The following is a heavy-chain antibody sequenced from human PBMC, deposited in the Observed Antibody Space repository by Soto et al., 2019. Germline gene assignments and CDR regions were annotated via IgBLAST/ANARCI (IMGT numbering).Heavy chain of an antibody. CDR3: ARPGYSSGLKVDY. Sequence: GASVKVSCKASGGTFRRYAISWVRQAPGQGLEWMGGIIPIFGTANYAQKFQGQVTISADRSISTAYLQWSSLKASDTAMYYCARPGYSSGLKVDYWGQGTLVTVSS. J-gene: IGHJ4*02. D-gene: IGHD5-18*01. CDR1: GGTFRRYA. CDR2: IIPIFGTA. V-gene: IGHV1-69*06.